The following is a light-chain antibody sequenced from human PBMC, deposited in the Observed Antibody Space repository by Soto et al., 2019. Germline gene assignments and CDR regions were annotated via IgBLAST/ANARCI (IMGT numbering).Light chain of an antibody. J-gene: IGLJ2*01. CDR2: VDN. Sequence: QLVLTQPPSVSGAPGQRVTISCTGSRSNIGAGYDVFWYQQVPGTAPKLLISVDNNRPSGVPDRFSGSKSGTSASLAITGLQADDEADYYCQSYDSSLSGHVVFGGGTKLTVL. CDR3: QSYDSSLSGHVV. V-gene: IGLV1-40*01. CDR1: RSNIGAGYD.